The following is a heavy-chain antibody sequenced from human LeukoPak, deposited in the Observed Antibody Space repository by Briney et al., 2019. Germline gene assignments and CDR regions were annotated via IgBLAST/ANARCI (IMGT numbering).Heavy chain of an antibody. D-gene: IGHD2-2*01. Sequence: SETLSLTCTVSGGSISNYYWSWIRQPAGKGLEWIGRIYTSGSTNYNPSLESRVTMSVDTSKNQFSLKLTSVTAADTAVYYCAREYCSSSSCFHYSYYYFMDVRGKGTKVTVSS. CDR1: GGSISNYY. J-gene: IGHJ6*04. V-gene: IGHV4-4*07. CDR3: AREYCSSSSCFHYSYYYFMDV. CDR2: IYTSGST.